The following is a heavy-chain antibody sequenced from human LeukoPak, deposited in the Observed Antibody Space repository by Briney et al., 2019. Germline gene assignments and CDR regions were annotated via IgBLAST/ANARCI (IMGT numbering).Heavy chain of an antibody. J-gene: IGHJ4*02. CDR2: ISCDGGST. CDR3: AKDRGGVDY. V-gene: IGHV3-43*01. Sequence: GGSLRLSCAASGFTFDDYSMHWVRQAPGKGLEWVSVISCDGGSTTYADSVKGRFTISRDNTKNSLYLQMNSLRAEDTAVYYCAKDRGGVDYWGQGTLVTVSS. CDR1: GFTFDDYS. D-gene: IGHD3-16*01.